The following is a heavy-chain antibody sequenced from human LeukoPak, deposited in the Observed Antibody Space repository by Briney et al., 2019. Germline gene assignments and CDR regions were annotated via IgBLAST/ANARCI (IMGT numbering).Heavy chain of an antibody. D-gene: IGHD3-3*01. CDR2: INSDGSST. Sequence: GGSLRLSCAASGFNFSNCWMHWVRQAPGKGLVWVSRINSDGSSTTYADSVKGRFTISRDNSKNTLYLQMNSLRAEDTAVHYCAKDGTFIDYDFWSGTFNWFDPWGQGTLVTVSS. J-gene: IGHJ5*02. CDR1: GFNFSNCW. V-gene: IGHV3-74*01. CDR3: AKDGTFIDYDFWSGTFNWFDP.